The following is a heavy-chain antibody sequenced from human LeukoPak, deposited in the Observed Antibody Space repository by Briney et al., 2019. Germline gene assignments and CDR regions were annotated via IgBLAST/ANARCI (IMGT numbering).Heavy chain of an antibody. Sequence: GGSLRLSCAASGFTFSSYTMSWVRQAPGKGLEWVSTITTSDGNTYYADSVKGRFTVSRDNSRNTLYLQMNSLRGDDTAVYYCAKDVGKWESLHFFDYWGQGTLVTVSS. CDR2: ITTSDGNT. V-gene: IGHV3-23*01. D-gene: IGHD1-26*01. J-gene: IGHJ4*02. CDR1: GFTFSSYT. CDR3: AKDVGKWESLHFFDY.